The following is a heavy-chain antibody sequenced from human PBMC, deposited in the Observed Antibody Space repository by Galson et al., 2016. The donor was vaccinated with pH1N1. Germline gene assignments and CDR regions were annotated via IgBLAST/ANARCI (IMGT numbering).Heavy chain of an antibody. D-gene: IGHD3-10*01. CDR1: GFTFSSYW. Sequence: SLRLSCAASGFTFSSYWMSWVRQAPGTGLEWVANKKQDGSEKYYVDSLRGRFTISRDNAKNSLYLQMNSLRAEDTAVYYCTRDLGGEDYYNGMDVWGQGTTVTVSS. CDR3: TRDLGGEDYYNGMDV. J-gene: IGHJ6*02. CDR2: KKQDGSEK. V-gene: IGHV3-7*01.